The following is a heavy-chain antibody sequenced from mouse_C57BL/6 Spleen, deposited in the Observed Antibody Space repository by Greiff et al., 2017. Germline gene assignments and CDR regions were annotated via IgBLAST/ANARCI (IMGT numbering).Heavy chain of an antibody. Sequence: EVQRVESGGGLVQPKGSLKLSCAASGFSFNTYAMNWVRQAPGKGLEWVARIRSKSNNYATYYADSVKDRFTISRDDSESMLYLQMNNLKTEDTAMYYCVRSITTVAPGAYWGQGTLVTVSA. D-gene: IGHD1-1*01. CDR2: IRSKSNNYAT. CDR1: GFSFNTYA. V-gene: IGHV10-1*01. CDR3: VRSITTVAPGAY. J-gene: IGHJ3*01.